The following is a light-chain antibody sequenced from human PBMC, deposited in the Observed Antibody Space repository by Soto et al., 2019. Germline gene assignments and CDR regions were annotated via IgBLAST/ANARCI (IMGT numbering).Light chain of an antibody. CDR1: QGISSY. J-gene: IGKJ3*01. Sequence: AIRMTQSPSSLSASTGDRVTITCRASQGISSYLAWYQQKPGKAPKLLIYAASTLQSGVPSRFSGSGSGTDFTLTISCLQSEDVATYYCQQYYSYPFTFGPGTKVYIK. CDR3: QQYYSYPFT. CDR2: AAS. V-gene: IGKV1-8*01.